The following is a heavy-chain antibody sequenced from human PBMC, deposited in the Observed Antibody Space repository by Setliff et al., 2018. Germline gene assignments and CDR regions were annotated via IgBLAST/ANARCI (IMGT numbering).Heavy chain of an antibody. CDR3: ARVMGGYCSGGSCESDY. CDR2: IYYSGST. J-gene: IGHJ4*02. Sequence: LSLTCTVSGGSISSYYWSWIRQPPGKGLEWIGYIYYSGSTNYNPSLKSRVTISVDTSKNQFSLKLSSVTAADTAVYYCARVMGGYCSGGSCESDYWGQGTLVTVSS. CDR1: GGSISSYY. D-gene: IGHD2-15*01. V-gene: IGHV4-59*08.